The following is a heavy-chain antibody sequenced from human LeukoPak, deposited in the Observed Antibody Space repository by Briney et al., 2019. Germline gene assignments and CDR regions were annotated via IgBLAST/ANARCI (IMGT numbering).Heavy chain of an antibody. CDR3: ARASGWGSYWYFDL. CDR2: IYYSGST. Sequence: SETLSLTCTVSGGSISSYYWSWIRQPPREGLEWVGYIYYSGSTNYNPSLKSRVTISVDTSKNQFSLKLSSVTAADTAVYYCARASGWGSYWYFDLWGRGTLVTVSS. J-gene: IGHJ2*01. V-gene: IGHV4-59*01. D-gene: IGHD6-19*01. CDR1: GGSISSYY.